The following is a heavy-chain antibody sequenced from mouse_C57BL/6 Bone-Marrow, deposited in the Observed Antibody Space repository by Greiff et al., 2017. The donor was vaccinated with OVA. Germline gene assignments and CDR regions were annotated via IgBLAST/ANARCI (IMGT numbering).Heavy chain of an antibody. CDR2: ISSGSSTI. CDR3: ARGTMIEGYYDYDWYIDV. Sequence: EVKLMESGGGLVKPGGSLKLSCAASGFTFSDYGMHWVRQAPEKGLEWVAYISSGSSTIYYAATVQGRFTISRDNAKNTLFLQMTSLRSEDTAMYYCARGTMIEGYYDYDWYIDVWGTGTTVTVSS. J-gene: IGHJ1*03. D-gene: IGHD2-4*01. V-gene: IGHV5-17*01. CDR1: GFTFSDYG.